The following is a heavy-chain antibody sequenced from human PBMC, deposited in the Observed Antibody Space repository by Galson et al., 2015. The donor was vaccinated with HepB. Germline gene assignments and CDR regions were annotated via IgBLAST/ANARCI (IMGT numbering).Heavy chain of an antibody. Sequence: SVKVSCKASGYTFTSYGISWVRQAPGQGLEWMGWISAYNGNTNYAQKLQGRVTMTTDTSTSTAYMELRSLRSDDTAVYYCARGHHFWYYDSSGYYSFDYWGQGTLVTVSS. CDR3: ARGHHFWYYDSSGYYSFDY. J-gene: IGHJ4*02. CDR2: ISAYNGNT. D-gene: IGHD3-22*01. CDR1: GYTFTSYG. V-gene: IGHV1-18*04.